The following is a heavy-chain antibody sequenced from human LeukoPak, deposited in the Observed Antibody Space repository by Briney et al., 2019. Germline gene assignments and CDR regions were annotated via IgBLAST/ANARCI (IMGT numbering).Heavy chain of an antibody. CDR3: ARPSRPYRSSEYFQH. J-gene: IGHJ1*01. Sequence: PGGSLRLSCVASGFTFSSYEMNWVRQVPGKGLEWISYISSSGSTIYFADSVKGRFTISRDNAKNSLYLQMNSLRAEDTAVYYCARPSRPYRSSEYFQHWGQGTLVIVSS. CDR2: ISSSGSTI. CDR1: GFTFSSYE. V-gene: IGHV3-48*03. D-gene: IGHD6-13*01.